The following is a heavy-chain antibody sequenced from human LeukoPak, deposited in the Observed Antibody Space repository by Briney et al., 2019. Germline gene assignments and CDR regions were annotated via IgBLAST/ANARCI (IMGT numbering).Heavy chain of an antibody. D-gene: IGHD4-17*01. CDR2: ISSSGSML. V-gene: IGHV3-11*04. J-gene: IGHJ5*01. CDR3: ARDYYGDYVKDS. CDR1: GFTFSDYY. Sequence: PGGSLRLSCTVSGFTFSDYYMSWVRQAPGKGLEWVSYISSSGSMLHYADSVEGRFTISRDNAKNSLYLQMSSLRVEDTAVYYCARDYYGDYVKDSWGQGTLVTVSS.